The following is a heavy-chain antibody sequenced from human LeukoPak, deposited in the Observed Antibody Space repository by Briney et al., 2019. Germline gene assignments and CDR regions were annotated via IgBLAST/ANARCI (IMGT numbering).Heavy chain of an antibody. V-gene: IGHV3-48*02. J-gene: IGHJ5*02. CDR2: ISDSSHAI. CDR1: GFTFSSYS. D-gene: IGHD1-1*01. Sequence: GGSLRLSCAASGFTFSSYSMIWVRQAPGKGLEWVSYISDSSHAIYHADSVKGRFTISRDNAKDSLYQQMNSLRDEDTAVYYCARDHRGDNYPNLDPWGQGTLVTVSS. CDR3: ARDHRGDNYPNLDP.